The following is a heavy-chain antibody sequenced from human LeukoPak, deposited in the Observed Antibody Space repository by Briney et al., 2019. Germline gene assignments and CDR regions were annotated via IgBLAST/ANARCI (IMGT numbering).Heavy chain of an antibody. CDR3: TTDQYYGSELVSMDV. V-gene: IGHV3-15*01. CDR2: IKSKTDGGTT. J-gene: IGHJ6*02. D-gene: IGHD3-10*01. Sequence: GGSLRLSCAASGFTFRNAWMSWVRQAPGKGLEWVGRIKSKTDGGTTDYAAPVKGRFTISRGDSKNTLYLQMNSLKTEDTAVYCCTTDQYYGSELVSMDVWGQGTTVTVSS. CDR1: GFTFRNAW.